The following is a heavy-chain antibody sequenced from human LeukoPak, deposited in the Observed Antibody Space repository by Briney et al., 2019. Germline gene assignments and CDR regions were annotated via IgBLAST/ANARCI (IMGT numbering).Heavy chain of an antibody. V-gene: IGHV3-23*01. Sequence: PGGSLRLSCAASGFTFSSYAMSWVRQAPGKGLEWVSAISGSGGSTYYADSVKGRFTISRDNSKNTLYLQMNSLRAEDTAVYYCAKGAVRYFDFFGAFDIWGQGIMVTVSS. D-gene: IGHD3-9*01. J-gene: IGHJ3*02. CDR3: AKGAVRYFDFFGAFDI. CDR1: GFTFSSYA. CDR2: ISGSGGST.